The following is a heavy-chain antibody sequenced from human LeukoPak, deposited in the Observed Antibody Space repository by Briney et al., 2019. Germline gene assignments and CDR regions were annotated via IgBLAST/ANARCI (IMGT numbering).Heavy chain of an antibody. D-gene: IGHD3-22*01. CDR2: ITGSDDAT. CDR1: GFTFTGSA. Sequence: GGSLRLSCAASGFTFTGSAMTWVRQAPGKGLEWVSTITGSDDATYYADSVKGRFTISRDFSKNTVHLLMHSLRIEATAIYYSAKGPRLNSGYHPDCWGQGTLVTVSS. CDR3: AKGPRLNSGYHPDC. J-gene: IGHJ4*02. V-gene: IGHV3-23*01.